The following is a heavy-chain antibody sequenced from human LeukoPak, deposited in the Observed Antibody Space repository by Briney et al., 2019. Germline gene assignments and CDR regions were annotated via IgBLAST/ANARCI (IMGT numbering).Heavy chain of an antibody. CDR1: GFTFSDDY. J-gene: IGHJ4*02. V-gene: IGHV3-11*01. CDR3: ARVAKYSSGHIDY. D-gene: IGHD6-19*01. Sequence: PGGSLRLSCAASGFTFSDDYMSWIRQAPGKGLEWVLFISSSGSTVYYADSVKGRFTISRDNAKKSLYLQMNSLRAEDTAVYYCARVAKYSSGHIDYWGQGTLVTVSS. CDR2: ISSSGSTV.